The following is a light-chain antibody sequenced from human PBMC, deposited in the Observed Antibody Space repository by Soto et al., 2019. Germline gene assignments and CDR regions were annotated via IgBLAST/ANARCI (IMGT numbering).Light chain of an antibody. CDR2: DAS. J-gene: IGKJ1*01. Sequence: DIQMTQSPSTLSGSVGDRVTITCRASQSISSWLAWYQQKPGKAPKLLSYDASSLESGVPSRFRGSGSGTDFTLTISSLQPDDFATYYCQQYNSYSWTFGQGTKVDI. CDR1: QSISSW. CDR3: QQYNSYSWT. V-gene: IGKV1-5*01.